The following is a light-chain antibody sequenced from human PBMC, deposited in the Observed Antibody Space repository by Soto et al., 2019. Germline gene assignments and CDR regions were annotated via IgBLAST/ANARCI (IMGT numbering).Light chain of an antibody. V-gene: IGLV2-14*01. Sequence: SALTQPASVSGSPGQSITISCTGTSSDIGGYDYVSWYQQHPGKAPKIMIYEVSNRPSGVSNRFSGSKSGNTASLSISGLQAEDEADYYCSSYRSSGTVVFGGGTQLTVL. J-gene: IGLJ2*01. CDR1: SSDIGGYDY. CDR2: EVS. CDR3: SSYRSSGTVV.